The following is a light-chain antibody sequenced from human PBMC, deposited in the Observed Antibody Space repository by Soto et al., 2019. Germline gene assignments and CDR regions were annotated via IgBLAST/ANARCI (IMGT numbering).Light chain of an antibody. CDR3: QQYGSASWT. J-gene: IGKJ1*01. CDR1: QSVNNNY. V-gene: IGKV3-20*01. CDR2: AAT. Sequence: EIVLTQSPGTLPFSPGKRATLSCRASQSVNNNYLAWYQQKPGQSPRLLIYAATNRSRGIPDRFGGSGSGTDFTLTGSRRDPEDCAMYYCQQYGSASWTFGQGTKVEI.